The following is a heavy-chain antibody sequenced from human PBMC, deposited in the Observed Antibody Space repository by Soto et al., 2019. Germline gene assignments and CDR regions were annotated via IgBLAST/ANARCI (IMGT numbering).Heavy chain of an antibody. Sequence: PSGSLALTCTVSGGSISSSGYSWAWIRQPPGKGLEWIGNIYYSGSTNYNPSLKSRVTISVDTSKNQFSLKVSSVTAADTSVYYCARRCYYGSGSIFDYWGQGTLVTVSS. CDR3: ARRCYYGSGSIFDY. CDR1: GGSISSSGYS. D-gene: IGHD3-10*01. J-gene: IGHJ4*02. CDR2: IYYSGST. V-gene: IGHV4-39*01.